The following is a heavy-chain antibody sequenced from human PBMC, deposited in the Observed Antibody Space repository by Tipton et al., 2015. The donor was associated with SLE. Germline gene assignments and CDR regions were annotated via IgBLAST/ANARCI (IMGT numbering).Heavy chain of an antibody. J-gene: IGHJ3*02. CDR3: ARDSSGWHDAFDI. V-gene: IGHV4-59*11. Sequence: TLSLTCTVSGGSISSHYWSWIRQPPGKGLEWIGYIYYSGSTNYNPSLKSRVTISVDTSKNQFSLKLSSVTAADTAVYYCARDSSGWHDAFDIWGQGTMVTVSS. D-gene: IGHD6-19*01. CDR2: IYYSGST. CDR1: GGSISSHY.